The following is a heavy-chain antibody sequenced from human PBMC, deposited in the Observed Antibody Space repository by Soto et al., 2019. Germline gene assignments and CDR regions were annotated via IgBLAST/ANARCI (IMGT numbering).Heavy chain of an antibody. CDR2: IIPRFGTT. D-gene: IGHD3-16*01. CDR3: ARRLDDRADEGFDV. V-gene: IGHV1-69*18. Sequence: QVHLVQSGAEVRKPGSSVKVSCKTSGGTFSTYTIYWVRQAPGQGLEWMGRIIPRFGTTKYAQNFQDRVTITAEESTSTTYMELRSLRAEDTAVYYCARRLDDRADEGFDVWGEGTAVTVSA. J-gene: IGHJ3*01. CDR1: GGTFSTYT.